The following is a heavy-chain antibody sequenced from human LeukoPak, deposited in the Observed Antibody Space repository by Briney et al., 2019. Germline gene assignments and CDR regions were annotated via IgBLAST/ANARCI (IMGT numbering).Heavy chain of an antibody. CDR2: IDTRGST. CDR3: ARESLGGSVWSGYYPDY. Sequence: PSETLSLTCTVSGGSISSGSYYWSWIRQPAGKGLEWIGRIDTRGSTNYNPSLKSRVTISVDTSKSQFSLRLTSVTAADTAVYYCARESLGGSVWSGYYPDYWGQGTLVTVSS. V-gene: IGHV4-61*02. J-gene: IGHJ4*02. CDR1: GGSISSGSYY. D-gene: IGHD3-3*01.